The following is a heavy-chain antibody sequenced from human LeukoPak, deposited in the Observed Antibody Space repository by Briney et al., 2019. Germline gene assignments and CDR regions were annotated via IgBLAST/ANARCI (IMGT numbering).Heavy chain of an antibody. CDR1: GFTFSSYD. CDR2: IGTAGDT. CDR3: ARGGSGGDFDY. Sequence: GGSLRLSCAASGFTFSSYDMHWVRQATGKGLEWVSAIGTAGDTYYPGSVKGRFTISRESAKNSLYLQMNSLRAEDTAVYYCARGGSGGDFDYWGQGTLVTVSS. D-gene: IGHD2-21*01. V-gene: IGHV3-13*01. J-gene: IGHJ4*02.